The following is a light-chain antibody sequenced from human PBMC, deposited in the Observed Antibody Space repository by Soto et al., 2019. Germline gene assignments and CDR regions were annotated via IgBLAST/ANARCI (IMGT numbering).Light chain of an antibody. CDR2: GNK. CDR1: SSNIGAGYG. Sequence: QSVLTQPPSVSGAPGQRVTISCTGSSSNIGAGYGVHWYQRLPGEAPKLLIYGNKNRPSGVPDRFSGSKSGTSASLVITDLQTEDEADYYCQSYDTRLSGPVVFGGGTKVTVL. J-gene: IGLJ2*01. V-gene: IGLV1-40*01. CDR3: QSYDTRLSGPVV.